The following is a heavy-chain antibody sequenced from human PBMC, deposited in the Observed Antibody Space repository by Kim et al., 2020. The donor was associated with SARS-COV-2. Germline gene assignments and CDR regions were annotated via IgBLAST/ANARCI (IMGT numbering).Heavy chain of an antibody. J-gene: IGHJ4*02. Sequence: SETLSLTCAVYGGSFSGYYWSWIRQPPGKGLEWIGEINHSGSTNYNPSLKSRVTISVDTSKNQFSLKLSSVTAADTAVYYCARGVWYYGSGSYPDSPFDYWGQGTLVTVSS. CDR2: INHSGST. D-gene: IGHD3-10*01. CDR3: ARGVWYYGSGSYPDSPFDY. V-gene: IGHV4-34*01. CDR1: GGSFSGYY.